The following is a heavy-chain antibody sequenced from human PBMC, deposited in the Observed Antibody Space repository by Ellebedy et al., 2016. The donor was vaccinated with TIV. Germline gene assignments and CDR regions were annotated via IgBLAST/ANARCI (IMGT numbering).Heavy chain of an antibody. J-gene: IGHJ4*02. CDR2: IYYSGST. D-gene: IGHD1-7*01. CDR3: ARHQRAPRELRPPFDY. Sequence: SETLSLXXTVSGGSISSSSYYWGWIRQPPGKGLEWIGSIYYSGSTYYNPSLKSRVTISVDTSKNQFSLKLSSVTAADTAVYYCARHQRAPRELRPPFDYWGQGTLVTVSS. V-gene: IGHV4-39*01. CDR1: GGSISSSSYY.